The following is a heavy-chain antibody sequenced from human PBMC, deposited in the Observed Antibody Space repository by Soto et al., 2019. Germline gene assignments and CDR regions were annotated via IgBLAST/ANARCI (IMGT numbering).Heavy chain of an antibody. J-gene: IGHJ4*02. CDR1: GGTFSSYT. V-gene: IGHV1-69*02. CDR2: IIPILGIP. D-gene: IGHD3-9*01. Sequence: QVQLVQSGAEVKKPGSSVKVSCRASGGTFSSYTISWVRQAPGQGLEWMGRIIPILGIPHYAQKFQGRVTITADISTSTADMELSSLRAEDTAVYYCARGDDILTGSDYWGQGTLVTVSS. CDR3: ARGDDILTGSDY.